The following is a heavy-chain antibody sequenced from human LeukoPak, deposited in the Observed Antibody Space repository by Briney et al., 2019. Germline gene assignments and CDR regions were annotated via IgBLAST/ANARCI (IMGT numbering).Heavy chain of an antibody. Sequence: GGSLRLSCAASGFTFDQYAMHWVRQVPGKGLEWVSGISWNSGSIGYADSVKGRLTISRDNAKNSPYLQMNSLRAEDTAFYYCAKAKWLQLYGAFDYWGQGTLVTVSS. J-gene: IGHJ4*02. V-gene: IGHV3-9*01. D-gene: IGHD5-24*01. CDR2: ISWNSGSI. CDR3: AKAKWLQLYGAFDY. CDR1: GFTFDQYA.